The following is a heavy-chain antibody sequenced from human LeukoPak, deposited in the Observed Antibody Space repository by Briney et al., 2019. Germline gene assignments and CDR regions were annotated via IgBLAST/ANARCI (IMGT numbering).Heavy chain of an antibody. Sequence: GGSLRLSCAASGFTFSTYWMHWARQAPGKGLVWVSRMNSNGSSSSYADSVRGRITISRDNAKRTLYLQMNSLRAEDTAVYYCARGGDGSNLYWYFDLWGRGTLVTVSS. D-gene: IGHD5-24*01. CDR1: GFTFSTYW. CDR3: ARGGDGSNLYWYFDL. V-gene: IGHV3-74*01. CDR2: MNSNGSSS. J-gene: IGHJ2*01.